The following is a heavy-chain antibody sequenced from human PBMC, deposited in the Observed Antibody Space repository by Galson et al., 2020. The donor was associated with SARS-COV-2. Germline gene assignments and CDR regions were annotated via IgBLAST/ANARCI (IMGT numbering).Heavy chain of an antibody. D-gene: IGHD3-3*01. CDR1: GGSISSSSYY. CDR2: IYYSEST. V-gene: IGHV4-39*07. CDR3: ASVWSGSTYYFDY. Sequence: SETLSLTCTVSGGSISSSSYYWGWIRQPPGKGLEWIGSIYYSESTYYNPSLKSRVTISVDTSKNQFSLKLSSVTAADTAVYYCASVWSGSTYYFDYWGQGTLVTVSS. J-gene: IGHJ4*02.